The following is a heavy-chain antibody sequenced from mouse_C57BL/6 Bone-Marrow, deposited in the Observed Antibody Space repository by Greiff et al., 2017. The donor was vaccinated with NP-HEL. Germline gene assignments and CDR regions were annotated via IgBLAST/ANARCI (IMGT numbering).Heavy chain of an antibody. CDR1: GYTFTSYW. D-gene: IGHD1-1*01. Sequence: QVQLQQSGAELVKPGASVKMSCKASGYTFTSYWITWVKQRPGQGLEWIGDIYPGSGSTNYNEKFKSKATLTVDTSSSTAYMQLSSLTSEDSAVYYCARFPVITTVVAHWYFDVWGTGTTVTVSS. CDR2: IYPGSGST. J-gene: IGHJ1*03. CDR3: ARFPVITTVVAHWYFDV. V-gene: IGHV1-55*01.